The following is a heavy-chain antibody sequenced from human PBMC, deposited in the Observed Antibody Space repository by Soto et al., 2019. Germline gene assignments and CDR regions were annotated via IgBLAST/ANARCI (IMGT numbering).Heavy chain of an antibody. CDR2: ISSSSSYI. J-gene: IGHJ6*02. CDR3: AREGTVVAVAGAGMDV. V-gene: IGHV3-21*01. D-gene: IGHD6-19*01. CDR1: GFTFSSYS. Sequence: GGSLRLSCAASGFTFSSYSMNWVRQAPGKGLEWVSSISSSSSYIYYADSVKGRFTISRANAKNSLYLQMNSLRAEDTAVYYCAREGTVVAVAGAGMDVWGQGTTVTVSS.